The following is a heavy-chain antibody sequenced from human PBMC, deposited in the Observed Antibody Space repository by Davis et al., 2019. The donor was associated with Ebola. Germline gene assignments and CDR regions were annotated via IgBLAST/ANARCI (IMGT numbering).Heavy chain of an antibody. J-gene: IGHJ5*02. CDR2: ISYDGSNK. Sequence: GESLKISCAASGFTFSSYGMHWVRQAPGKGLEWVAVISYDGSNKYYADSVKGRFTTSRDNSKNTLYLQMNSLRAEDTAVYYCARDMVISAAGTWWFDPWGQGTLVTVSS. D-gene: IGHD6-13*01. CDR3: ARDMVISAAGTWWFDP. CDR1: GFTFSSYG. V-gene: IGHV3-30*03.